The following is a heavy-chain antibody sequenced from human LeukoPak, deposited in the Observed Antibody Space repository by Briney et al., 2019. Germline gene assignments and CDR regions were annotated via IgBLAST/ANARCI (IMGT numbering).Heavy chain of an antibody. V-gene: IGHV3-23*01. CDR3: AKDRRLGYSYGYHDY. CDR2: ISGSGGST. Sequence: PGGSLRHSCAASGFTFSSYAMSWVRQAPGKGLEWVSAISGSGGSTYYADSVKGRFTISRDNSKNTLYLQMNSLRAEDTAVYYCAKDRRLGYSYGYHDYWGQGTLVTVSS. D-gene: IGHD5-18*01. CDR1: GFTFSSYA. J-gene: IGHJ4*02.